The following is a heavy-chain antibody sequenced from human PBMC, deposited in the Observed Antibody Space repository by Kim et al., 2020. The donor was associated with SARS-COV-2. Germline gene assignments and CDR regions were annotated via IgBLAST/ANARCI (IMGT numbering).Heavy chain of an antibody. J-gene: IGHJ4*02. CDR3: AKDVPGGGYNGFDY. CDR2: FANSGDST. D-gene: IGHD1-26*01. CDR1: GFTFSTFA. V-gene: IGHV3-23*01. Sequence: GGSLRLSCAASGFTFSTFAMTWVRQAPGKGLEWVSTFANSGDSTYYAESVKGRFTISRDNSKNTLYLQMNSLRDDDTAVYYCAKDVPGGGYNGFDYWGQGTLVTVSS.